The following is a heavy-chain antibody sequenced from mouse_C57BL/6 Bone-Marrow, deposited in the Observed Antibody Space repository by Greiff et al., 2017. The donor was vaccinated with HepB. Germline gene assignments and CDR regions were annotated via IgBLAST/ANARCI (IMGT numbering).Heavy chain of an antibody. CDR2: INYDGSST. J-gene: IGHJ1*03. V-gene: IGHV5-16*01. CDR1: GFTFSDYY. CDR3: AREVGWYFDV. Sequence: LVESEGGLVQPGSSMKLSCTASGFTFSDYYMAWVRQVPEKGLEWVANINYDGSSTYYLDSLKSRFIISRDNAKNILYLQMSSLKSEDTATYYCAREVGWYFDVWGTGTTVTVSS. D-gene: IGHD1-3*01.